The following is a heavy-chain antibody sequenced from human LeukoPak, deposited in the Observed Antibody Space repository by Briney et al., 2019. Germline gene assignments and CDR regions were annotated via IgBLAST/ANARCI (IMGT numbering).Heavy chain of an antibody. CDR1: GFTFNNYW. CDR3: ARDGVTSSVDY. J-gene: IGHJ4*02. V-gene: IGHV3-7*01. Sequence: QSGGSLRLSCAASGFTFNNYWMSWVRQAPGKGLEWLANIKEDGSRKYYVDSVKGRFTISRDNAKKSLFLQMNSLRAEDTAVYYCARDGVTSSVDYWGQGTLVTVSS. D-gene: IGHD2-21*02. CDR2: IKEDGSRK.